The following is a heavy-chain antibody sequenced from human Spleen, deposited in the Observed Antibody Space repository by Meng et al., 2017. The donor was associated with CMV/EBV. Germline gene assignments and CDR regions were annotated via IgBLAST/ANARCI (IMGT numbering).Heavy chain of an antibody. CDR2: IYYSGST. D-gene: IGHD6-6*01. V-gene: IGHV4-59*06. CDR1: GGSISSYY. J-gene: IGHJ4*02. Sequence: SETLSLTCTVSGGSISSYYWSWIRQPPGKGLEWIGYIYYSGSTYYNPSLKSRVTISVDTSKNQFSLKLSSVTAADTAVYYCARAGIAARPLGFDYWGQGTLVTVSS. CDR3: ARAGIAARPLGFDY.